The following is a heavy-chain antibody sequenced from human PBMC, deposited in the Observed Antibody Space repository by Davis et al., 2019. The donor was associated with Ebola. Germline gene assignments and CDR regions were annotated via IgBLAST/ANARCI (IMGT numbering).Heavy chain of an antibody. CDR3: ARDLGVVVVAANFYYYYGMDV. Sequence: ASVKVSCKASGYTFTSYGISWVRQAPGQGLEWMGWISAYNGNTNYAQKLQGRVTMTTDTSTSTAYMELRSLRSDDTAVYYCARDLGVVVVAANFYYYYGMDVWGKGTTVTVSS. V-gene: IGHV1-18*01. J-gene: IGHJ6*04. CDR1: GYTFTSYG. D-gene: IGHD2-15*01. CDR2: ISAYNGNT.